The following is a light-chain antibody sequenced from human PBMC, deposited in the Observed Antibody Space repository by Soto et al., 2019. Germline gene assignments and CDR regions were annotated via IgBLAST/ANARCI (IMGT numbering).Light chain of an antibody. CDR1: QGGSSY. V-gene: IGKV3-11*01. CDR2: DAS. J-gene: IGKJ4*01. Sequence: EIVLTQSPATLSLSPGERATLLCRASQGGSSYLAWSQQKPGQAPRLLISDASNTATGNPARFSGSGSGTDFTHTTSSLDPENFALYYCQQRSILFDGGTKVEIK. CDR3: QQRSIL.